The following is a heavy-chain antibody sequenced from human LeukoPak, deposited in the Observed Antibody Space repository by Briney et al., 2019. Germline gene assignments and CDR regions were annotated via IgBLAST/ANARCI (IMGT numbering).Heavy chain of an antibody. V-gene: IGHV3-64D*06. CDR3: ARDGLLAAADY. CDR1: GFTFSNYA. CDR2: ISSTGGST. Sequence: PGGSLRLSCSASGFTFSNYAMHWVRQAPGKGLEYVSVISSTGGSTYYADSVKGRFTVSRDNSKNTLYLQMSSLRAEDTAVYYCARDGLLAAADYWGQGTLVTVSS. D-gene: IGHD2-2*01. J-gene: IGHJ4*02.